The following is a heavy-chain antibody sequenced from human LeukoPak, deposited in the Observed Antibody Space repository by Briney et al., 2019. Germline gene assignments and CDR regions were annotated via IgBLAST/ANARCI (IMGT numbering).Heavy chain of an antibody. CDR2: INYSGST. CDR3: VRSDFWSGYPLFYYYHMDV. Sequence: SETLSLTCSVSGGSISSYYWSWIRQPPGKGLEWLGYINYSGSTDYSPSLKSRATISVDTSKNQFSLNLSSLTAADTAVYYCVRSDFWSGYPLFYYYHMDVWGKGTTVTVSS. V-gene: IGHV4-59*01. J-gene: IGHJ6*03. CDR1: GGSISSYY. D-gene: IGHD3-3*01.